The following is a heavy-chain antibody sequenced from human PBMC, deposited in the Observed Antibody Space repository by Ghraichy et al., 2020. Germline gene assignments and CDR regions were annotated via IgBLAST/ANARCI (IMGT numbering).Heavy chain of an antibody. V-gene: IGHV3-23*01. CDR1: GFTFSSYA. J-gene: IGHJ4*02. D-gene: IGHD3-22*01. Sequence: GGSLRLSCAASGFTFSSYAMSWVRQAPGKGLEWVSAISGSGGSTYYADSVKGRFTISRDNSKNTLHLQMNSLRAEDTAVYYCAKQSRTYYYDSSGYLIDYWGQGTLVTVSS. CDR3: AKQSRTYYYDSSGYLIDY. CDR2: ISGSGGST.